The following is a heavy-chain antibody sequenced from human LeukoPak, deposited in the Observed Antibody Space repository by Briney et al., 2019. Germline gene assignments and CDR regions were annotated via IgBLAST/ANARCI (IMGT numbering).Heavy chain of an antibody. CDR1: GYTFTSYG. CDR3: ATGSHTVTGYYYYYGMDV. V-gene: IGHV1-18*01. Sequence: ASVKVSCKASGYTFTSYGISWVRQAPGQGLEWMGWISAYNGNTNYAQKFQGRVTMTEDTSTDTAYMELSSLRSEDTAVYYCATGSHTVTGYYYYYGMDVWGQGTTVTVSS. D-gene: IGHD4-17*01. J-gene: IGHJ6*02. CDR2: ISAYNGNT.